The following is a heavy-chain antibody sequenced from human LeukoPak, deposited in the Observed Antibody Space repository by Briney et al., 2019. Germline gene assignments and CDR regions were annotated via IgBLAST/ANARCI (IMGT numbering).Heavy chain of an antibody. CDR1: GFTFTGYY. CDR3: ASLDWDYGDYSRDY. D-gene: IGHD4-17*01. CDR2: INPNSGGT. Sequence: EASVKVSCKASGFTFTGYYMHWVRQAPGQGLEWMGWINPNSGGTNYAQKFQGRVTMTRDTSISTAYMELSRLRSDDTAVYYCASLDWDYGDYSRDYWGQGTLVTVSS. J-gene: IGHJ4*02. V-gene: IGHV1-2*02.